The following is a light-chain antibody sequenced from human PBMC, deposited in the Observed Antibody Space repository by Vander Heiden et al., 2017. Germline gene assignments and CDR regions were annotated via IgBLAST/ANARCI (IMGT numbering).Light chain of an antibody. V-gene: IGKV3-20*01. CDR3: QQYGNSPTT. CDR1: QSVSSSY. J-gene: IGKJ5*01. CDR2: GAS. Sequence: EIVLTQSPGTLSLSPGERATLSCRASQSVSSSYLAWYQQKPGQAPRLLIYGASSRATGIPDRFSGSGSGTDFTLTISRLEPEDIAVYYCQQYGNSPTTFGQGTRLEIK.